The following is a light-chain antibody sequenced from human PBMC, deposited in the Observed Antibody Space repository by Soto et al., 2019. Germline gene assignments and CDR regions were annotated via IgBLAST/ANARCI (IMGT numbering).Light chain of an antibody. CDR1: QNLGTLY. CDR3: QQYAGSPRT. Sequence: EIVLTQSPGTLSLSPGERGTLSCRASQNLGTLYLAWFQQKSGQAPRLLIYSASWRATGIPDRFTGSGSGTDFTLTINRVEPEDFAVYFCQQYAGSPRTFGQGTKVEI. J-gene: IGKJ1*01. CDR2: SAS. V-gene: IGKV3-20*01.